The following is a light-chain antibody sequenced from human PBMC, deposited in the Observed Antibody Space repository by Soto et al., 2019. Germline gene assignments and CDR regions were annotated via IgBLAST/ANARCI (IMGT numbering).Light chain of an antibody. CDR1: QSVGSNY. CDR2: AAS. Sequence: EIVLTQSPGTLSLSPGERATLSCRASQSVGSNYLAWYQQKPGQAPRLLIYAASSRASDIPDRFSGSGSGTDFTLTISRLEPEDFAVYYCQPYNNWPLTFGGGTKVEIK. J-gene: IGKJ4*01. CDR3: QPYNNWPLT. V-gene: IGKV3-20*01.